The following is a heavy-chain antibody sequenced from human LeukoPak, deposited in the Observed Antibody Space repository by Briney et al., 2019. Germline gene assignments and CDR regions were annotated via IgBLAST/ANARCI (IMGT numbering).Heavy chain of an antibody. Sequence: GESLKISCKASGYSFTNYWIGWVRQMPGKGLEWMGIIHPGESDTRYSPSFQGQVTISADKSISTAYLQRSSLQASDTAMYYCATYAGSSSKYFQDWGQGTLVTVSS. J-gene: IGHJ1*01. CDR2: IHPGESDT. CDR3: ATYAGSSSKYFQD. V-gene: IGHV5-51*01. CDR1: GYSFTNYW. D-gene: IGHD3-10*01.